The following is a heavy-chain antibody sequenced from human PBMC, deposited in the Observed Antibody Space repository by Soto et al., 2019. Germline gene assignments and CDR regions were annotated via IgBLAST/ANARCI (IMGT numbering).Heavy chain of an antibody. CDR3: ATYSYDYYYYGMDV. CDR1: GYSFTTYW. J-gene: IGHJ6*02. CDR2: IDPSDSYT. V-gene: IGHV5-10-1*01. Sequence: GESLKISCKGSGYSFTTYWISWVRQMPGKGLEWMGRIDPSDSYTNYSPSFQGHVTISADKSISTAYLQWSSLKASDTAMYYCATYSYDYYYYGMDVWGRGTTVTVSS. D-gene: IGHD5-18*01.